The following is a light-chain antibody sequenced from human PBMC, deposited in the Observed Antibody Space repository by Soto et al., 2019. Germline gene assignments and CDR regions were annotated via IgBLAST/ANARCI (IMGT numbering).Light chain of an antibody. CDR2: GAS. Sequence: EIVLTQSPGTLSLVRGERATLSCRASQSVSSSYLAWYQQKPGQAPRLLIYGASSRATGIPDRFSGSGSGTDFTLTISRLEPEDFAVDYCQQYGSSPTFGQGTKVEIK. J-gene: IGKJ1*01. CDR1: QSVSSSY. CDR3: QQYGSSPT. V-gene: IGKV3-20*01.